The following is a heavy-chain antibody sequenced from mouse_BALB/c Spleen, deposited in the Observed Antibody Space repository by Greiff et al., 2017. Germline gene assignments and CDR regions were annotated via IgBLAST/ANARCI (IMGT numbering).Heavy chain of an antibody. J-gene: IGHJ4*01. CDR1: GFSLSTSGMG. CDR3: ARMWAYGNYDAMDY. D-gene: IGHD2-1*01. Sequence: QVTLKVSGPGILQPSQTLSLTCSFSGFSLSTSGMGVGWIRQPSGKGLEWLAHIWWDDDKYYNTALKSGLTISKDTSKNQVFLKIASVDTADTATYYCARMWAYGNYDAMDYWGQGTSVTVSS. V-gene: IGHV8-8*01. CDR2: IWWDDDK.